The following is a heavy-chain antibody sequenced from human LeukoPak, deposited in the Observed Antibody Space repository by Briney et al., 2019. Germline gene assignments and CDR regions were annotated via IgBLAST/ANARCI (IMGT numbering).Heavy chain of an antibody. D-gene: IGHD6-19*01. V-gene: IGHV4-4*02. J-gene: IGHJ4*02. Sequence: KTSGTLSLTCAVSGGSISTNNWWSWVRQPPGKGLEWIGEIYHGGSTNYNPSLKSRLTISVDKSKNQFSLNLSSVTAADTAIYYCARKRSVAGTGPFDYWGQGTLVTVSS. CDR2: IYHGGST. CDR3: ARKRSVAGTGPFDY. CDR1: GGSISTNNW.